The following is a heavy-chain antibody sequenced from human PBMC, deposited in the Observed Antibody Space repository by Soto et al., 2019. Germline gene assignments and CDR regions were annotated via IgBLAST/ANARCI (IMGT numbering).Heavy chain of an antibody. V-gene: IGHV3-23*01. D-gene: IGHD6-19*01. CDR2: ISGSGGST. CDR3: AKDGWGAVAAFHI. Sequence: GGSLRLSCAASGFTFSSYAMSWVRQAPGKGLEWVTAISGSGGSTYYADSVKGRFTISRDNSKNTLYLQMNSLRAEDTAVYYCAKDGWGAVAAFHIWGQGTMVTVSS. CDR1: GFTFSSYA. J-gene: IGHJ3*02.